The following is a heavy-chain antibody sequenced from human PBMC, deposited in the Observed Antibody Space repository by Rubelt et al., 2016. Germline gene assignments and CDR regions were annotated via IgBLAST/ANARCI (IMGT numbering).Heavy chain of an antibody. CDR2: INHSGST. J-gene: IGHJ6*02. V-gene: IGHV4-34*01. D-gene: IGHD6-6*01. CDR3: ARAGGSSSDGYYYYGMDV. Sequence: GSFSGYYWSWIRQPPGKGLEWIGEINHSGSTNYNPSLKSRVTISVDTSKNQFSLKLSSVTAADTDVYYCARAGGSSSDGYYYYGMDVWGQGTTVTVSS. CDR1: GSFSGYY.